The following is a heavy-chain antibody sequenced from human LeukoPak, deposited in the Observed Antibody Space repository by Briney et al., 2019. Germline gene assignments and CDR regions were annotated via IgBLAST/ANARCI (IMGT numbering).Heavy chain of an antibody. Sequence: ASVKVSCKASGYTFTGYYMHWVRQAPGQGLEWMGRINPNSGGTNYAQKFQGRVTMTRDTSISTAYMELSRLRSDDTAVYYCALGGAIFGVVIHHYYYYYMDVWGKGTTVTVSS. D-gene: IGHD3-3*01. CDR2: INPNSGGT. V-gene: IGHV1-2*06. CDR3: ALGGAIFGVVIHHYYYYYMDV. J-gene: IGHJ6*03. CDR1: GYTFTGYY.